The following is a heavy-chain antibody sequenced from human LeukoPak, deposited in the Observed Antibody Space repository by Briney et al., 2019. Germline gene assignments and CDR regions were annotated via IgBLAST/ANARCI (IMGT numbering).Heavy chain of an antibody. CDR2: IIPIFGTA. CDR3: AREGCSSTSCIGGDYYYYMDV. V-gene: IGHV1-69*01. CDR1: GGTFSSYA. Sequence: SVKVSCKASGGTFSSYAISWVRQAPGQGLEWMGGIIPIFGTANYAQKFQGRVTITADESTSTAYMELSSLRSEDTAVYYCAREGCSSTSCIGGDYYYYMDVWGKGTMVTVSS. J-gene: IGHJ6*03. D-gene: IGHD2-2*01.